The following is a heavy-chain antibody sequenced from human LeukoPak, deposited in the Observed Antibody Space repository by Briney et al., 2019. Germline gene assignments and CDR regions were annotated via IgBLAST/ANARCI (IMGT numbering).Heavy chain of an antibody. D-gene: IGHD5-18*01. J-gene: IGHJ6*02. CDR2: IYSGGRT. V-gene: IGHV3-66*02. Sequence: GGSLRLSCAASGFTVSSNYMSWVHQAPGKGLEWVSVIYSGGRTYYADSVEGRFTISRDNSKNTLYLQMNSLRAEDTAVYYCARSLDTALVYYYYVMDVWGQGTTVTVSS. CDR1: GFTVSSNY. CDR3: ARSLDTALVYYYYVMDV.